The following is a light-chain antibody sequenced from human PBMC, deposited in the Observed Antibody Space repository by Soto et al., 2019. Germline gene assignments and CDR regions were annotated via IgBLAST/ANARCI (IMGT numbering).Light chain of an antibody. V-gene: IGKV1-27*01. CDR2: APS. J-gene: IGKJ1*01. CDR1: QSISNY. Sequence: DIQMTQSPSSLSASVGDRVTITCRASQSISNYLAWYQQKPGKVPKLLIYAPSTFQSGSPSRFTGSGFATDFTLIISGLQPEDVATYYCEKYNSAPWTFGQGTKVEIK. CDR3: EKYNSAPWT.